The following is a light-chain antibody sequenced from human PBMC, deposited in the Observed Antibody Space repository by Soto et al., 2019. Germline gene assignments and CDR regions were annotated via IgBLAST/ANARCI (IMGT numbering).Light chain of an antibody. J-gene: IGKJ2*01. Sequence: DIQMTQSPSSLSASVGDRVTISCRASQDIRTYLSWYQQRPGRAPKLLTYTSHSLQDGVPPRFSGSGSGTDFTLTISSLQPEDFATYYCQQSHSTPYTFGQGTRLELK. CDR3: QQSHSTPYT. V-gene: IGKV1-39*01. CDR1: QDIRTY. CDR2: TSH.